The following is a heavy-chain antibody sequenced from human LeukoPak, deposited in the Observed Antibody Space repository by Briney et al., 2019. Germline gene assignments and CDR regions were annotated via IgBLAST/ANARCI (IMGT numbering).Heavy chain of an antibody. CDR3: ARIWYDSSGHYYFDY. CDR1: GFSLSTSGMW. CDR2: IDWDDDK. V-gene: IGHV2-70*11. J-gene: IGHJ4*02. D-gene: IGHD3-22*01. Sequence: EPGPTLVNPTQTLTLTCTFSGFSLSTSGMWVSWIRQPPGKALEWLARIDWDDDKYYSTSLKTRLTISKDTSKNHVVLTMTNMDPVDTATYDCARIWYDSSGHYYFDYWGQGTLVTVSS.